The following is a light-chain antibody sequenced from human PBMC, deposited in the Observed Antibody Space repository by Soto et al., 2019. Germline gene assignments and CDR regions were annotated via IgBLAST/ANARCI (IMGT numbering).Light chain of an antibody. CDR2: DVN. Sequence: QSALTQPRSVSGSPGQSVTIPCTGTSSDVGGYNYVSWYQQHPGKAPKLMIYDVNKRPSGVPDRFSGSKSGNTASLTISGLQADDEADYYCCSYAGSYTYVFGTGTKLTVL. CDR1: SSDVGGYNY. V-gene: IGLV2-11*01. CDR3: CSYAGSYTYV. J-gene: IGLJ1*01.